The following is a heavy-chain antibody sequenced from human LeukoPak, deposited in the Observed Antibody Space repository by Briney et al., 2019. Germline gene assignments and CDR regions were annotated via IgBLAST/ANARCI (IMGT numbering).Heavy chain of an antibody. CDR1: GGSISSYY. Sequence: SETLSLTCTVSGGSISSYYWTWIRQPPGKGLEWIGYIYYSGSTNYNPSLKSRVTISVDTSKNQFSLKLSSVTAADTAVYYCARVPKHYSPYWYFDLWGRGTLVTVSS. CDR2: IYYSGST. V-gene: IGHV4-59*01. CDR3: ARVPKHYSPYWYFDL. J-gene: IGHJ2*01. D-gene: IGHD3-10*01.